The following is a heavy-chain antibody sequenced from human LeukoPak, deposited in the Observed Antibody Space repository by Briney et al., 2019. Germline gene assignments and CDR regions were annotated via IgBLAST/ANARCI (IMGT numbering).Heavy chain of an antibody. J-gene: IGHJ4*02. V-gene: IGHV4-34*01. Sequence: SETLSLTCAVYGGSFSGYYWSWIRQPPGKGLEWMGEINHSGSTNYNPSLKSRVTISVDTSKNQFSLKLSSVAAADTAVYYCARGPVAQRGYSYGYFDYWGQGTLVTVSS. CDR2: INHSGST. D-gene: IGHD5-18*01. CDR1: GGSFSGYY. CDR3: ARGPVAQRGYSYGYFDY.